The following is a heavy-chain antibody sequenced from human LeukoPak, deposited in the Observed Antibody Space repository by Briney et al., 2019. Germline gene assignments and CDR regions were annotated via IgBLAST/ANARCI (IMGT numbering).Heavy chain of an antibody. CDR3: ARREAVADYFDY. V-gene: IGHV4-39*01. Sequence: SETLSLTCTVSGGSISSSSYYWGWIRQPPGKGLEWIGSIYYSGSTYYNPSLKSRVTISVDTSKNQFSLKLSSVTAADTAVYYCARREAVADYFDYWGQGTLVTVSS. CDR1: GGSISSSSYY. CDR2: IYYSGST. J-gene: IGHJ4*02. D-gene: IGHD6-19*01.